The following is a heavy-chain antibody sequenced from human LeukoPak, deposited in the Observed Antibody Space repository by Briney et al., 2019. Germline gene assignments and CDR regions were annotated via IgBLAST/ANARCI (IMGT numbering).Heavy chain of an antibody. J-gene: IGHJ6*04. CDR3: ARGRFYYYGSGSYPNYYYYSMDV. CDR2: INHSGST. V-gene: IGHV4-34*01. D-gene: IGHD3-10*01. CDR1: GGSFSGYY. Sequence: MTSETLSLTCAVYGGSFSGYYWSWIRQPPGKGLEWIGEINHSGSTNYNPSLKSRVTISVDTSKNQFSLKLSSVTAADTAVYYCARGRFYYYGSGSYPNYYYYSMDVWGKGTTVTVSS.